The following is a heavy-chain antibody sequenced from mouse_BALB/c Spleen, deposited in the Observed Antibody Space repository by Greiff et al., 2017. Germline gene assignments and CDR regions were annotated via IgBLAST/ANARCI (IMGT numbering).Heavy chain of an antibody. CDR2: ILPGSGST. V-gene: IGHV1-9*01. J-gene: IGHJ4*01. CDR3: ANYYYGSSFLYAMDY. D-gene: IGHD1-1*01. CDR1: GYTFSSYW. Sequence: QVQLQQSGAELMKPGASVKISCKATGYTFSSYWIEWVKQRPGHGLEWIGEILPGSGSTNYNEKFKGKATFTADTSSNTAYMQLSSLTSEDSAVYYCANYYYGSSFLYAMDYWGQGTSVTVSS.